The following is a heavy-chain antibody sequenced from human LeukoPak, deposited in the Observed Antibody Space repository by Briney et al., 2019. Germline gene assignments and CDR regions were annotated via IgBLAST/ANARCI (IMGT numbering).Heavy chain of an antibody. D-gene: IGHD1-7*01. V-gene: IGHV3-23*01. CDR1: GFTFSSYA. CDR2: ISGSGGGT. J-gene: IGHJ4*02. Sequence: GGSLRLSCAASGFTFSSYAMNWVRQAPGKGLEWVSGISGSGGGTYYADSVKGRFSISRDISKNTLYLQMNSLRAEDTAIYYCAKDGKTRNWNYFQAKPVYWGQGTLVTVSS. CDR3: AKDGKTRNWNYFQAKPVY.